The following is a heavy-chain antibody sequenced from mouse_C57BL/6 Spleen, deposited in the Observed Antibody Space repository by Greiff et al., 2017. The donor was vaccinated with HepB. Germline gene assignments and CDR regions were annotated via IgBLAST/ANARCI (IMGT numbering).Heavy chain of an antibody. V-gene: IGHV1-81*01. D-gene: IGHD2-4*01. J-gene: IGHJ4*01. CDR2: IYPRSGNT. CDR1: GYTFTSYG. CDR3: ARYEDYDDGYYAMDY. Sequence: QVHVKQSGAELARPGASVKLSCKASGYTFTSYGISWVKQRTGQGLEWIGEIYPRSGNTYYNEKFKGKATLTADKSSSTAYMELRSLTSEDSAVYFCARYEDYDDGYYAMDYWGQGTSVTVSS.